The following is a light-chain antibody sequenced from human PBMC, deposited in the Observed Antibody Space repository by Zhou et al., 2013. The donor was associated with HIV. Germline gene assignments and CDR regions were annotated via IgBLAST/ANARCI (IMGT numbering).Light chain of an antibody. CDR2: DAS. CDR3: LQYNTYPFT. Sequence: DIQMTQSPSSLSASVGDRVTITCRASPGVINYLAWYQQKPGGVPKLLIYDASTLQSGVPSRFSGSGSGTEFALTITSLQPEDLATYYCLQYNTYPFTFGGGPRWRS. V-gene: IGKV1-27*01. CDR1: PGVINY. J-gene: IGKJ4*01.